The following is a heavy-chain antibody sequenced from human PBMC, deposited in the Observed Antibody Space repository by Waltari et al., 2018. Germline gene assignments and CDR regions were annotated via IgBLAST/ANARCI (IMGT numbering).Heavy chain of an antibody. CDR1: GYTFTGSY. CDR3: ARSGNYYDFWSGYSNFDY. CDR2: INPNSGGT. D-gene: IGHD3-3*01. Sequence: QVQLVQSGAEVKKPGASVKVSCKASGYTFTGSYMHWVRQAPGQGLEWMGWINPNSGGTNYAQKFQGRVTMTRDTSISTAYMELSRLRSDDTAVYYCARSGNYYDFWSGYSNFDYWGQGTLVTVSS. J-gene: IGHJ4*02. V-gene: IGHV1-2*02.